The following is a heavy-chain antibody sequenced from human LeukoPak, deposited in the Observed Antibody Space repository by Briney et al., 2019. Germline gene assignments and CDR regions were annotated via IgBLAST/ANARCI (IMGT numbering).Heavy chain of an antibody. Sequence: SETLSLTCTVSGDSISSSNYYWGWIRQPPGKGLEWIGSLYRTGDTYYNPSLKSRVTISGDTSKNQFSLKLSSVTAADTAVYYCARLGSGSPSSWGQGTLVTVS. J-gene: IGHJ5*02. CDR2: LYRTGDT. D-gene: IGHD3-10*01. CDR3: ARLGSGSPSS. CDR1: GDSISSSNYY. V-gene: IGHV4-39*01.